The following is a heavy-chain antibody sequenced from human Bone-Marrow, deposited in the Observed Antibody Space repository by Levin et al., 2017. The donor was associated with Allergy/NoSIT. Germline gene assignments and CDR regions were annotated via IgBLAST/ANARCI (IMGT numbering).Heavy chain of an antibody. V-gene: IGHV1-2*06. Sequence: GESLKISCKASGYTFADYFIHWVRQAPGQGLEWMGRINPKTGGTNYAEKFQGRVTMTRDTSINTAYMELTSLTSDDTAVFYCARAKVGPMQVYYFDLWGRGTLVTVSS. D-gene: IGHD1-26*01. J-gene: IGHJ4*02. CDR1: GYTFADYF. CDR3: ARAKVGPMQVYYFDL. CDR2: INPKTGGT.